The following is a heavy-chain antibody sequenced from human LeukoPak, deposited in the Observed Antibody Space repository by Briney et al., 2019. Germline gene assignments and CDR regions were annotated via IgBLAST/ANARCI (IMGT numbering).Heavy chain of an antibody. Sequence: PGGSLRLSCAASKFTFSSHAMTWVRQAPGKGLEWVSTVSAGGGGAYYADSVRGRFTISRDNSKDTLFLQMNSLRAEDTALYYCATDRAGSGIFALDVWGQGTLVTVSS. CDR2: VSAGGGGA. V-gene: IGHV3-23*01. D-gene: IGHD3-10*01. J-gene: IGHJ3*01. CDR1: KFTFSSHA. CDR3: ATDRAGSGIFALDV.